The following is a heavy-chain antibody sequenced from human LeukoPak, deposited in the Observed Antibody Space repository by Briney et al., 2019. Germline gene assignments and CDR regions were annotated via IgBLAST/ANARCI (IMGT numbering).Heavy chain of an antibody. CDR1: GGSLSGYY. Sequence: SETLSLTCAVYGGSLSGYYWSWIRQPPGKGLEWIGEINHSGSTNYNPSLKSRVTISADTSKNQFSLKLSSVTAADTAVYYCARRGYSYVHIDYWGQGTLVTVSS. V-gene: IGHV4-34*01. CDR2: INHSGST. J-gene: IGHJ4*02. D-gene: IGHD5-18*01. CDR3: ARRGYSYVHIDY.